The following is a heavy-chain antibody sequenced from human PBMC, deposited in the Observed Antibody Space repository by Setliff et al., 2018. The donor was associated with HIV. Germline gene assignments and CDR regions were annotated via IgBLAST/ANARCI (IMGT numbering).Heavy chain of an antibody. V-gene: IGHV1-8*02. D-gene: IGHD3-10*01. Sequence: GASVKVSCKASGYTFTSYDINWVRQATGQGLEWMGWMNPNTGVSGYALKFQARVTMTRDTSISTAYMELSSLTSEDTAVYYCARGKGVGGVVITGGLDVWGKGTTVTVLL. J-gene: IGHJ6*04. CDR2: MNPNTGVS. CDR3: ARGKGVGGVVITGGLDV. CDR1: GYTFTSYD.